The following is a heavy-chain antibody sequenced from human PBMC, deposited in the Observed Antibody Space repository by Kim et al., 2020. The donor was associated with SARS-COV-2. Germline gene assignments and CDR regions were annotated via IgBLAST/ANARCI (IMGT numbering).Heavy chain of an antibody. Sequence: SVKVSCKTFGDTLSTYGISWVRQAPGQGLEWVGGVTPFFGTTNYAQMFQGRVTITADESTSTVFLELSILSSDDTALYYCARDHVAYTSSSVRPGWFDP. CDR1: GDTLSTYG. CDR3: ARDHVAYTSSSVRPGWFDP. J-gene: IGHJ5*02. D-gene: IGHD6-6*01. V-gene: IGHV1-69*13. CDR2: VTPFFGTT.